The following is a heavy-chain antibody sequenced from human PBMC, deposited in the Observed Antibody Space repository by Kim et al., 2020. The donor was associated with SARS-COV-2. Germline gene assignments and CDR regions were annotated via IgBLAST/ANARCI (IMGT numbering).Heavy chain of an antibody. D-gene: IGHD6-13*01. Sequence: THYADSVKGRLTISGDISKTTLYLQMNSLRAEDTPIYYCAKDIFRWAFDRWGQGTLVTVSS. CDR2: T. J-gene: IGHJ5*02. V-gene: IGHV3-23*01. CDR3: AKDIFRWAFDR.